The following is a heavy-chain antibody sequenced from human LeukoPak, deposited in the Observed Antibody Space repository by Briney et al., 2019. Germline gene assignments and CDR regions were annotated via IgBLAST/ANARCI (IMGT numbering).Heavy chain of an antibody. D-gene: IGHD6-13*01. CDR1: GDSVSSNSAA. CDR3: ARSVSIAAAGEPDYYYYGMDV. J-gene: IGHJ6*02. V-gene: IGHV6-1*01. Sequence: SQTLSLTCAISGDSVSSNSAAWNWIRQSPSRGLEWLGRTYYRSKWYNDYAVSVKSRITINPDTSKNQFSLQLNSVTPEDTAVYYCARSVSIAAAGEPDYYYYGMDVWGQGTTVTVSS. CDR2: TYYRSKWYN.